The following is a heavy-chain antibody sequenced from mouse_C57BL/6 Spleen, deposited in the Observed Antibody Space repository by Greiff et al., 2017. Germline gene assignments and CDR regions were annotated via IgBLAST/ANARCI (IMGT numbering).Heavy chain of an antibody. Sequence: EVKLMESGGGLVQPKGSLKLSCAASGFSFNTYAMNWVRQAPGKGLEWVARIRSKSNNYATYYADSVKDRFTISRDDSESMLYLQMNNLKTEDTAMYYCGGHGRRYFDVWGTGTTVTVSS. V-gene: IGHV10-1*01. CDR3: GGHGRRYFDV. CDR2: IRSKSNNYAT. J-gene: IGHJ1*03. D-gene: IGHD4-1*01. CDR1: GFSFNTYA.